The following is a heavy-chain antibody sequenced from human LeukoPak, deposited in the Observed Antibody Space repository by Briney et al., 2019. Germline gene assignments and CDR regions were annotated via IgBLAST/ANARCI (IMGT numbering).Heavy chain of an antibody. CDR3: VRVLYYYDSSGYYLYYYYYMDV. V-gene: IGHV4-39*07. J-gene: IGHJ6*03. CDR2: IYYSGST. CDR1: GGSISSSSYY. Sequence: SETLSLTCTVSGGSISSSSYYWGWIRQPPGKGLEWIGSIYYSGSTYYNPSLKSRVTISVDTSKNQFSLKLSSVTAADTAVYYCVRVLYYYDSSGYYLYYYYYMDVWGKGTTVTVSS. D-gene: IGHD3-22*01.